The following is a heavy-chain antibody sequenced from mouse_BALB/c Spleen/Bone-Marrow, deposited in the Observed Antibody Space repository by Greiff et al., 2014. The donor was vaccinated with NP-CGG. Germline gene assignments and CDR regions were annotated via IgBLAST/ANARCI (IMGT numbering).Heavy chain of an antibody. J-gene: IGHJ2*01. D-gene: IGHD4-1*01. V-gene: IGHV1S130*01. CDR2: IHPNSGNT. Sequence: QVQLQQSGSVLVRPGASVKLSCKASGYTFTSSWMHWAKQRPGQGLEWIGEIHPNSGNTNYNEKFKGKATLTVDTSSSTAYVDLGSLTSEDSAVYYGARSGFDYWGQGTTLTVSS. CDR1: GYTFTSSW. CDR3: ARSGFDY.